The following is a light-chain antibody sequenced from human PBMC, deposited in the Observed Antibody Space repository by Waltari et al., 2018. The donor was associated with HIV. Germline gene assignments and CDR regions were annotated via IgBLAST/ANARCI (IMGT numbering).Light chain of an antibody. CDR2: QDT. V-gene: IGLV3-1*01. CDR1: QLGDRY. Sequence: SSELTQEPSVSVSPGQTASLTCSGDQLGDRYSSWYQQKPGQSPVLVIYQDTKRPSGISERFSGSNSGNTATLTISGTQAMDEADYYCQVWDNSSAVVFGGGTKLTVL. J-gene: IGLJ2*01. CDR3: QVWDNSSAVV.